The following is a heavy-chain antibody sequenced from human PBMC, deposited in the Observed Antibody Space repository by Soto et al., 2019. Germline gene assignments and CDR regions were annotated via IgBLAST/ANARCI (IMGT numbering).Heavy chain of an antibody. CDR3: AKASAVVVVAATPFDY. CDR1: GFNFSSYA. J-gene: IGHJ4*02. Sequence: GGSPRLSCAGSGFNFSSYAMSWVRQAPGKGLEWVSAISGSGGSTYYADSVKGRFTISRDNSKNTLYLQMNSLRAEDTAVYYCAKASAVVVVAATPFDYWGQGTLVTLSS. V-gene: IGHV3-23*01. D-gene: IGHD2-15*01. CDR2: ISGSGGST.